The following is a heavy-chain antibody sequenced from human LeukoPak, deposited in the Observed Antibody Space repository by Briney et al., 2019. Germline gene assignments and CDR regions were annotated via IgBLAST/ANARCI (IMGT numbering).Heavy chain of an antibody. CDR1: GFTFSSYG. V-gene: IGHV3-33*01. D-gene: IGHD6-19*01. CDR2: IWYDGSNR. CDR3: ARSMAVAGALTRYGMDV. Sequence: SGGSLRLSCAASGFTFSSYGMHWVRQAPGKGLEWVAVIWYDGSNRYYADSVKGRFTISRDNSKNTLYLQMNSLRAEDTAVYYCARSMAVAGALTRYGMDVWGQGTTVTVSS. J-gene: IGHJ6*02.